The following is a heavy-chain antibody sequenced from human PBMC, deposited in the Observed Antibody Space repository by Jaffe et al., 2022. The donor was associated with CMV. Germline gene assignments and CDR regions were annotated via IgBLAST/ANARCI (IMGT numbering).Heavy chain of an antibody. J-gene: IGHJ4*02. D-gene: IGHD3-22*01. Sequence: EVHLLESGGGLVRPGGALRLSCAASGFTFSTYAMSWVRQAPGKGLEWVSGISGSGGNTYYADSVKGRFTISRDNSKNTLYLQMNSLRVEDTAVYYCAKEKLDYESSGYYLHGIFGSWGQGTLVTVSS. CDR1: GFTFSTYA. CDR3: AKEKLDYESSGYYLHGIFGS. CDR2: ISGSGGNT. V-gene: IGHV3-23*01.